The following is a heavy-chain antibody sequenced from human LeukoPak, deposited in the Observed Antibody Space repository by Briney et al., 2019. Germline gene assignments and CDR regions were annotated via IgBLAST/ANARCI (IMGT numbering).Heavy chain of an antibody. CDR3: ARVGTGSSYGLSFDY. CDR2: INTDGSGI. J-gene: IGHJ4*02. V-gene: IGHV3-74*01. D-gene: IGHD5-18*01. CDR1: GFSFNSYW. Sequence: GGSLRLSCAASGFSFNSYWMHWVRQAPGKGLVWVSQINTDGSGIGYADSVKGRFTISIDRAKNTLYLQMNSLRAEDTAVYYCARVGTGSSYGLSFDYWGQGTLVTVSS.